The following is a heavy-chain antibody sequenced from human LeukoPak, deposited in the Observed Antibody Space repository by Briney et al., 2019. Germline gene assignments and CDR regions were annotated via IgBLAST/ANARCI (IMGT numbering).Heavy chain of an antibody. V-gene: IGHV3-23*01. D-gene: IGHD2-2*01. CDR1: GFTFSSYA. CDR3: AKDIIVVPAGSDAFDI. Sequence: GGSLRLSCAACGFTFSSYAMSWVRQAPGKGLEWVSAISGSGGSTYYADSVRGRFTISRDNSKNMLYLQMNGLRAEDTAIYYCAKDIIVVPAGSDAFDIWGQGTLVTVSS. J-gene: IGHJ3*02. CDR2: ISGSGGST.